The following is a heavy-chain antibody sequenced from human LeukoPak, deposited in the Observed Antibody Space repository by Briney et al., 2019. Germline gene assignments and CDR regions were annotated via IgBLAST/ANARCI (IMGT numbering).Heavy chain of an antibody. V-gene: IGHV3-23*01. Sequence: GGSLGLSCAASGFTFSSYAMSWVRQAPGKGLEWVSSLSGSGNRTYYADSVKGRFTVSRDNSKNTLYLHMNSLRAEDTAVYFCAKLGKQLEDYWGQGTLVTVSS. D-gene: IGHD6-13*01. CDR2: LSGSGNRT. CDR3: AKLGKQLEDY. J-gene: IGHJ4*02. CDR1: GFTFSSYA.